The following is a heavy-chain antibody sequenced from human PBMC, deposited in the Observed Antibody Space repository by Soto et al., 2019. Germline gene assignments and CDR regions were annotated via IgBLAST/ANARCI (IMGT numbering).Heavy chain of an antibody. CDR3: AREFERRGGSYQTRGMDV. J-gene: IGHJ6*02. Sequence: GGSLRLSCAASGFTFSSYSMNWVRQAPGKGLEWVSSISSSSSYIYYADSVKGRFTISRDNAKNSLYLQMNSLRAKDTAVYYCAREFERRGGSYQTRGMDVWGQGTTVTVSS. CDR1: GFTFSSYS. D-gene: IGHD1-26*01. CDR2: ISSSSSYI. V-gene: IGHV3-21*01.